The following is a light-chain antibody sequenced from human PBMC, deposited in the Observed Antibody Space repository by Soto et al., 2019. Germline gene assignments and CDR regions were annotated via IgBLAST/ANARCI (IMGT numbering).Light chain of an antibody. V-gene: IGLV3-21*04. CDR2: YDS. J-gene: IGLJ2*01. CDR3: QVWDSSSDAVV. Sequence: SSELTQPPSVSVAPGKTARITCGGNNIGSKSVHWYQQKPGQAPVLVIYYDSDRPSGIHERFSGSNSGNTATLTISRVEAGDEADYYCQVWDSSSDAVVFGGGTQLTVL. CDR1: NIGSKS.